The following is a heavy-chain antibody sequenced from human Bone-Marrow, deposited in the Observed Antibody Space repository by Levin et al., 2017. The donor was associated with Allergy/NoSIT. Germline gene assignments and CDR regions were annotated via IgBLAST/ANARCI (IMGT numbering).Heavy chain of an antibody. CDR2: IIPIVRRP. CDR3: ASSSSRLLGYYYTMDF. J-gene: IGHJ6*02. V-gene: IGHV1-69*13. D-gene: IGHD6-6*01. Sequence: PGASVKVSCKASGGTYSSYVISWVRQAPGQGLEWLGGIIPIVRRPEYPQEFQGRVTISADESTSTVFLELTSLRSEDTAVYYCASSSSRLLGYYYTMDFWGQGTRVTVSS. CDR1: GGTYSSYV.